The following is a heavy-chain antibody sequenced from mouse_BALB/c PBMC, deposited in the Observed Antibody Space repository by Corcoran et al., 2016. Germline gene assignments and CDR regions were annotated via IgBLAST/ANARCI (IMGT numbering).Heavy chain of an antibody. CDR1: GFNIKDTY. V-gene: IGHV14-3*02. Sequence: EVQLQQSGAELVKPGASVKLSCTASGFNIKDTYMHWVKQRTEQGLEWIGRIDPANGNTKYDPKFQGKATITADTSSNTAYLQLSSLTSEDTAVYYCANWDWYCDVWGAGTTVTVSS. CDR2: IDPANGNT. CDR3: ANWDWYCDV. J-gene: IGHJ1*01. D-gene: IGHD4-1*01.